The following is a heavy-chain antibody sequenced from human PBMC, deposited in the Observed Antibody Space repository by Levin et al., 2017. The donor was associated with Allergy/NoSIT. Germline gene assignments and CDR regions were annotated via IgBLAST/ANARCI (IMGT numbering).Heavy chain of an antibody. Sequence: SETLSLTCAVYGGSFSGYYWSWIRQPPGKGLEWIGEINHSGSTNYNPSLKSRVTISVDTSKNQFSLKLSSVTAADTAVYYCARRPWELLRPGWFDPWGQGTLVTVSS. CDR3: ARRPWELLRPGWFDP. J-gene: IGHJ5*02. CDR1: GGSFSGYY. D-gene: IGHD1-26*01. CDR2: INHSGST. V-gene: IGHV4-34*01.